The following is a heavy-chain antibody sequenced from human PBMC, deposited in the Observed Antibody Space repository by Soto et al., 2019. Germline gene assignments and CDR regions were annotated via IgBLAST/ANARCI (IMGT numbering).Heavy chain of an antibody. CDR2: INQDGSEK. CDR1: GFIFRSYW. Sequence: GGSLRLSCAASGFIFRSYWMSWVRQAPGKGLEWVANINQDGSEKYYVDSVRGRFIISRDNAENSLYLQMNSLRAEDTALYYCARDGVAAGLYLDNWGQGTLVTVSS. J-gene: IGHJ4*02. V-gene: IGHV3-7*01. D-gene: IGHD2-15*01. CDR3: ARDGVAAGLYLDN.